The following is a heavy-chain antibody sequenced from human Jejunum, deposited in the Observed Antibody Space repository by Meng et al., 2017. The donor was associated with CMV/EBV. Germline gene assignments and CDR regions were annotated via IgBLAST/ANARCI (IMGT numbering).Heavy chain of an antibody. V-gene: IGHV3-74*01. CDR1: GFNFRNYW. J-gene: IGHJ4*02. Sequence: EVAVVESGGGLVQPGGSLRLLCAASGFNFRNYWMHWVRQEPGKGPLWVSRITDDGTTNYADFVQGRFTISRDNAKNTVYLQMNSLRAEDTGIYYCTGLDYWGQGTLVTVSS. CDR3: TGLDY. CDR2: ITDDGTT.